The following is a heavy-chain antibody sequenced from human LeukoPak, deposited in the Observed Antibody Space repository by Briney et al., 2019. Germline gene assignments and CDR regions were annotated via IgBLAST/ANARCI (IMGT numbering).Heavy chain of an antibody. J-gene: IGHJ5*01. CDR3: GRGSGVADS. V-gene: IGHV4-34*01. CDR2: INHRGST. Sequence: SETLSLTCGVYGGSFSGHYWSWIRQPPGKGLEWIGEINHRGSTNQNPSLKSRVTMSVDTSRNQFSLKLSSVTAADTAVYYCGRGSGVADSWGQGTLVTVSS. CDR1: GGSFSGHY. D-gene: IGHD7-27*01.